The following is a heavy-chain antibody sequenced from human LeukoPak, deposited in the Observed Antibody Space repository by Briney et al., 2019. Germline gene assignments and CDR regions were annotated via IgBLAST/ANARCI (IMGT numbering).Heavy chain of an antibody. V-gene: IGHV4-31*03. CDR1: GGSISSGGYY. CDR2: IYYSGST. D-gene: IGHD6-19*01. CDR3: ARGRAVAGTLFVGYYFDY. J-gene: IGHJ4*02. Sequence: SETLSLTCTVSGGSISSGGYYWSWIRQHPGKGLEWIGYIYYSGSTYYNPSLKSRVTISVDTSKNQSSLKLSSVTAADTAVYYCARGRAVAGTLFVGYYFDYWGQGTLVTVSS.